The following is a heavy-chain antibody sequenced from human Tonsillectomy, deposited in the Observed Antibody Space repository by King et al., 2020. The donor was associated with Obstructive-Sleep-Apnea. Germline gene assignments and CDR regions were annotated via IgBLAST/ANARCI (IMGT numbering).Heavy chain of an antibody. Sequence: VQLVESGGGLVHPGRSLRLSCAASGFTFDDYAMHWVRQAPGKGLEWVSGASGNSGRIGYGDSVKGRFTISRDNAKNSLFLQMNSLRTEDTALYYCAKDLSSGWYGPVDYWGQGTLVTVSS. V-gene: IGHV3-9*01. D-gene: IGHD6-19*01. CDR3: AKDLSSGWYGPVDY. CDR1: GFTFDDYA. CDR2: ASGNSGRI. J-gene: IGHJ4*02.